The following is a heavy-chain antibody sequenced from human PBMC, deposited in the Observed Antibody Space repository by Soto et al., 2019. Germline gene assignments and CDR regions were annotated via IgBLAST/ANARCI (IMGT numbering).Heavy chain of an antibody. D-gene: IGHD3-3*01. V-gene: IGHV3-23*01. CDR1: GFTFSSYA. J-gene: IGHJ6*02. CDR2: ISDNGGNK. CDR3: ASPTGDYDFWSGYYWGGDYYYGMDV. Sequence: GGSLRLSCAASGFTFSSYARSWVRQAPGKGLEWVSAISDNGGNKYYADSVKGRFTISRDNSKNTLYLQMNSLRAEDTAVYYCASPTGDYDFWSGYYWGGDYYYGMDVWGQGTTVTVSS.